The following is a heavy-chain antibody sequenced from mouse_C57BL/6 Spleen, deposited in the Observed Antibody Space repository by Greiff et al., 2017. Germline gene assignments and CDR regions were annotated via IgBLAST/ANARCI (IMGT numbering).Heavy chain of an antibody. CDR3: ARGFYDGYAWFAY. Sequence: EVQGVESGGGLVKPGGSLKLSCAASGFTFSDYGMHWVRQAPEKGLEWVAYISSGSSTIYYADTVKGRFTISRDNAKNTLFLQMTRLRSEDTAMYYCARGFYDGYAWFAYWGQGTLVTVSA. J-gene: IGHJ3*01. V-gene: IGHV5-17*01. CDR1: GFTFSDYG. CDR2: ISSGSSTI. D-gene: IGHD2-3*01.